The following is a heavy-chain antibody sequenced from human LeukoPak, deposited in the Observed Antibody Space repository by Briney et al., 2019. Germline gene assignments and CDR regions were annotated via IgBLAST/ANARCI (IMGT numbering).Heavy chain of an antibody. CDR3: ARHGTISSESYFDY. CDR2: IHNSGRT. CDR1: GGSVSSYY. D-gene: IGHD1-14*01. Sequence: SSATLSLTCSVSGGSVSSYYWSWIRQSPGKGLEWIGYIHNSGRTNYNPSLKSRVTGFVDTSKNQVSLRLSSVTAADTAVYYCARHGTISSESYFDYWGQGALVTVSS. V-gene: IGHV4-59*08. J-gene: IGHJ4*02.